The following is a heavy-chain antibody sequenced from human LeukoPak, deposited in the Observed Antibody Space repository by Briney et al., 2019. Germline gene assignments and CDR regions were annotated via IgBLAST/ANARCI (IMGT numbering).Heavy chain of an antibody. J-gene: IGHJ4*02. D-gene: IGHD3-10*01. V-gene: IGHV3-48*01. CDR2: IRGNSETI. CDR1: GFIFSNYG. CDR3: ARGVLSYYYSLVDY. Sequence: GGSLRLSCTASGFIFSNYGMNWVRQAPGKGLEWISYIRGNSETIHYADSVKGRFTISRDNAKNSLSLQMTSLRAEDTAVYYCARGVLSYYYSLVDYWGRGTLVTVSS.